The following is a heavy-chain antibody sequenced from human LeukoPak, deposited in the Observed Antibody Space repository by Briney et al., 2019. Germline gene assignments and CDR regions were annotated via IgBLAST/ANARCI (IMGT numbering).Heavy chain of an antibody. V-gene: IGHV1-8*03. D-gene: IGHD2-2*01. Sequence: GASVKVSCKTSRYTFSTYDINWLRQAAGQGLEWMGWMNPNSANTGFAQKFQGRAAITRDTSTATAYLELSSLTSEDTAVSYCARAIRYQLLSDYWGQGTLVTVSS. CDR3: ARAIRYQLLSDY. CDR2: MNPNSANT. CDR1: RYTFSTYD. J-gene: IGHJ4*02.